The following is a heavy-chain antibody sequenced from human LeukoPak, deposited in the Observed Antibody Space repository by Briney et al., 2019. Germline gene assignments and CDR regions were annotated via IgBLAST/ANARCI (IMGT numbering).Heavy chain of an antibody. CDR3: AKDDPTMIVVAPPSD. V-gene: IGHV3-23*01. CDR1: GFTFCNSA. D-gene: IGHD3-22*01. J-gene: IGHJ4*02. CDR2: ISGSGGTT. Sequence: GGSLRLSGAASGFTFCNSAMSWVRQAPGQGLEWVSVISGSGGTTYYADSVKGRFTISRDNSKNTLYLQMNSLRAEDTAVYHCAKDDPTMIVVAPPSDWGQGTLVTVSS.